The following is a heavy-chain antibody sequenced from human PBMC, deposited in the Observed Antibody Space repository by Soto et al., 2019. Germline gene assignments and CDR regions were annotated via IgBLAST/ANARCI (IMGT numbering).Heavy chain of an antibody. CDR3: ARHRRQITLVRGGAFDI. V-gene: IGHV4-39*01. J-gene: IGHJ3*02. D-gene: IGHD3-10*01. Sequence: QLQLQESGPGLVKPSETLSLTCTVSGGSISSSSYYWGWIRQPPGKGLEWIGSIYYSGSTYYNPSLKSRVTIFVDTSKNQFSLKLSSVAAADPAVYYCARHRRQITLVRGGAFDIWGQGTMVTVSS. CDR2: IYYSGST. CDR1: GGSISSSSYY.